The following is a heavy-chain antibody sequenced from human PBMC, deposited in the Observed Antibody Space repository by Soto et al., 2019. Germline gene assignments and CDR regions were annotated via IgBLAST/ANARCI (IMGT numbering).Heavy chain of an antibody. V-gene: IGHV4-34*02. J-gene: IGHJ6*02. Sequence: QVRLQHWGAGLLKPSETLSLTCAVYGGSFSDYYWSWIRQPPGKGLEWIGEIHHSGSTNYNPSLKSRVTISLDTSKSQFSLKLSSVTAADTAVYYCARGVVELVTHNYHYYGMDVWGQGTTVTVSS. CDR2: IHHSGST. D-gene: IGHD1-26*01. CDR3: ARGVVELVTHNYHYYGMDV. CDR1: GGSFSDYY.